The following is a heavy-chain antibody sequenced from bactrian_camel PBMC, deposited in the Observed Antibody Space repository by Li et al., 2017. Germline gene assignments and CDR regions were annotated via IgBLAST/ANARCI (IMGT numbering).Heavy chain of an antibody. D-gene: IGHD1*01. CDR2: ISPGCGRR. CDR3: AAHYPGFDYSRECDLDFPY. CDR1: GSIYDTMC. Sequence: HVQLVESGGGLVQPGGSLRLSCAPSGSIYDTMCMGWVRQAPGKEREGVAAISPGCGRRYYGDSVKGRFTISRDGAQRTIHLQMNRLEPEDTAIYYCAAHYPGFDYSRECDLDFPYSGRGTQVTVS. V-gene: IGHV3S54*01. J-gene: IGHJ6*01.